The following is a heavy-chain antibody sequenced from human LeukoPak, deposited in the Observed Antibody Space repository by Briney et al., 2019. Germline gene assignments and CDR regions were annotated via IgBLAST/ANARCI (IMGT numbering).Heavy chain of an antibody. V-gene: IGHV3-48*04. J-gene: IGHJ5*02. D-gene: IGHD1-26*01. CDR2: ISSSGSTI. CDR3: ARAGSGRSPDWFDP. CDR1: GFTFSSYS. Sequence: GGSLRLSCAASGFTFSSYSMNWVRQAPGKGLEWVSYISSSGSTIYYADSVKGRFTISRDNAKNSLYLQMNSLRAEDTAVYYCARAGSGRSPDWFDPWGQGTLVTVSS.